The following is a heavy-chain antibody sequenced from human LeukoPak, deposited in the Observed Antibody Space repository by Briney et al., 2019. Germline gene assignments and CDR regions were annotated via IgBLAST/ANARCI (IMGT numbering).Heavy chain of an antibody. D-gene: IGHD5-24*01. J-gene: IGHJ4*02. Sequence: SETLSLTCTVSGGSISSYYWRWIRQPPGKGLEWCGYIYYSGSTNYNPSLKSRVTISVDTSKNQFSLKLSSVTAADTAVYYCARGVDGYNQALDYWGQGTLVTVSS. CDR2: IYYSGST. CDR3: ARGVDGYNQALDY. V-gene: IGHV4-59*01. CDR1: GGSISSYY.